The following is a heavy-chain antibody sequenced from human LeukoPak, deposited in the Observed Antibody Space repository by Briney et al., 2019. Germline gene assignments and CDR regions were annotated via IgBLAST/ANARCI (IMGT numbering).Heavy chain of an antibody. D-gene: IGHD7-27*01. J-gene: IGHJ4*02. Sequence: RGSLRLSCAASGFTFSGHWMYWLRQAPGKGLAWVSRINGDGSATSYAGSMKGRFTISRDNARNIVYLQMNSLREDDTAVYYCARDLNWGQVDYWGQGTLVTVSS. CDR2: INGDGSAT. CDR3: ARDLNWGQVDY. V-gene: IGHV3-74*01. CDR1: GFTFSGHW.